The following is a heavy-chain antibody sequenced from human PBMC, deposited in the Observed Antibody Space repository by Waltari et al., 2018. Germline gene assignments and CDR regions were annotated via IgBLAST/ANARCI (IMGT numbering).Heavy chain of an antibody. CDR1: GYRFTDYY. D-gene: IGHD3-10*01. J-gene: IGHJ3*01. Sequence: EVQLLQSGTELKKPGSTVKISCQVSGYRFTDYYIHWVQQAPGKGPQWMGLVDPADGGTICAERFQRRVTITADTSTATAFMELSSLTSDDTAVYYCVTALGDRSSASRPFDVWGLGTLITVSS. CDR2: VDPADGGT. V-gene: IGHV1-69-2*01. CDR3: VTALGDRSSASRPFDV.